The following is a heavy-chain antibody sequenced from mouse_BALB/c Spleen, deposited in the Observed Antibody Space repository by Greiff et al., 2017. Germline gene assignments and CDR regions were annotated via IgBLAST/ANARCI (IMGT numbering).Heavy chain of an antibody. CDR1: GFNIKDTY. CDR2: IDPANGNT. V-gene: IGHV14-3*02. D-gene: IGHD2-3*01. J-gene: IGHJ4*01. Sequence: EVQLQQSGAELVKPGASVKLSCTASGFNIKDTYMHWVKQRPEQGLEWIGRIDPANGNTKYDPKFQGKATITADTSSNTAYLQLSSLTSEDTAVYYCAAYDGYYEDYYAMDYWGQGTSVTVSS. CDR3: AAYDGYYEDYYAMDY.